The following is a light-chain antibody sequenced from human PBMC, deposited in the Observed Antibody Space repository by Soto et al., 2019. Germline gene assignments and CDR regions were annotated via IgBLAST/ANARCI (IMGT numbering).Light chain of an antibody. CDR3: HQAGTFPFT. J-gene: IGKJ3*01. CDR2: AAS. Sequence: DIQLTQSPSSVSASVGDSLNITCRASQDIEKWLAWYQQKPGRAPKVLIYAASHLESGVPSRFRGSGSGTEFSLTISSLQTEDFATYYCHQAGTFPFTVGPGTKVDIK. CDR1: QDIEKW. V-gene: IGKV1-12*01.